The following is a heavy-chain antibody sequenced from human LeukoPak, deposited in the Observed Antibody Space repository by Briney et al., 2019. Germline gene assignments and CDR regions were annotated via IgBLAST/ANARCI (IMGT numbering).Heavy chain of an antibody. CDR3: ARVSTDYDFWSGYYKGNWFDP. D-gene: IGHD3-3*01. J-gene: IGHJ5*02. CDR1: GFTFSSNY. CDR2: IYSGGST. Sequence: GGSLRLSCAASGFTFSSNYMSWVRQAPGKGLEWVSVIYSGGSTYYADSVKGRFTISRDNSKKTLYLQMNSLRAEDTAVYYCARVSTDYDFWSGYYKGNWFDPWGQGTLVTVSS. V-gene: IGHV3-66*02.